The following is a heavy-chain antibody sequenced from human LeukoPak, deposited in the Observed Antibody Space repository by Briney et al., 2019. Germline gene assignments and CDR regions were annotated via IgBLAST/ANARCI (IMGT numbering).Heavy chain of an antibody. Sequence: GGSLRLSCAASGFTFSKYVLSWVRQAPGKGLEWVSAISGSGGSTYYADSVKGRFTISRDNSKNTLYLQMNSLRAEDTAVYYCAREILRVATGLDYWGQGTLVTVSS. D-gene: IGHD5-12*01. CDR1: GFTFSKYV. CDR2: ISGSGGST. CDR3: AREILRVATGLDY. V-gene: IGHV3-23*01. J-gene: IGHJ4*02.